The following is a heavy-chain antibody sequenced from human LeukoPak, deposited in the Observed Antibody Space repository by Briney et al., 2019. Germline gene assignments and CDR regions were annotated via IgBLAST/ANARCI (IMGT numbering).Heavy chain of an antibody. CDR1: GGSISSYY. CDR3: ARDGSPLYSSSWILDY. V-gene: IGHV4-59*01. J-gene: IGHJ4*02. Sequence: SETLSFTCSVYGGSISSYYWSWIRQPPGKGLEWIGYIYYSGSTNYNPSLKSRVTISVDTPKNQCSLKLSSVTAADTAVYYCARDGSPLYSSSWILDYWGQGTLVTVSS. CDR2: IYYSGST. D-gene: IGHD6-13*01.